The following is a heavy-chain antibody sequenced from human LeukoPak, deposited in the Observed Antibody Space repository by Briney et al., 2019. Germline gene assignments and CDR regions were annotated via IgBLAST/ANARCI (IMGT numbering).Heavy chain of an antibody. CDR3: ARTLGDSRYFDY. CDR1: GFTFSSYA. Sequence: PGGSLRLSCAASGFTFSSYAMSWVRQAPGKGLEWVSAISGSGGSTYYADSVKGRFTISRDNSKNTLYLQMYSLRAEDTAVYYCARTLGDSRYFDYWGQGTLVTVSS. V-gene: IGHV3-23*01. D-gene: IGHD6-13*01. J-gene: IGHJ4*02. CDR2: ISGSGGST.